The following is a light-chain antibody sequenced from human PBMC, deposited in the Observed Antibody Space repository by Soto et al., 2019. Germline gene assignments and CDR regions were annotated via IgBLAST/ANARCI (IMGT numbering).Light chain of an antibody. CDR2: NVN. CDR3: SSYTNTNPVV. CDR1: SGDVGGHDY. V-gene: IGLV2-14*03. Sequence: QSALTQVASVSGSPGQSITISCTGTSGDVGGHDYVSWYQQYPGKAPKLMIYNVNYRPSGVSNRFSGSKSGNTASLTISGLQAEDEANYYCSSYTNTNPVVFGGGTKLTVL. J-gene: IGLJ2*01.